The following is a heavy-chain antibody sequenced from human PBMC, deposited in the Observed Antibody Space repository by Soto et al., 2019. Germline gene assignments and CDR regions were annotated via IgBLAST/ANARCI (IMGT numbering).Heavy chain of an antibody. CDR3: ARGSKYYYDSSGSPWDYYYYGMDV. CDR2: INSDGSSR. D-gene: IGHD3-22*01. Sequence: GSLRLSCAASGFTFSSYWMHWVRQAPGKGLVWVSRINSDGSSRDYADSVKGRFTISRDNAKNTLYLQMNSLRVEDTAVYYCARGSKYYYDSSGSPWDYYYYGMDVWGQGTTVTVSS. V-gene: IGHV3-74*01. J-gene: IGHJ6*02. CDR1: GFTFSSYW.